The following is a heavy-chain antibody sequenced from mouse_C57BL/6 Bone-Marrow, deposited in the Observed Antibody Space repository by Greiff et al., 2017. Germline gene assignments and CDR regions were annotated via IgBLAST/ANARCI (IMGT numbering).Heavy chain of an antibody. D-gene: IGHD2-4*01. V-gene: IGHV5-2*01. CDR2: INSDGGST. J-gene: IGHJ4*01. CDR1: EYEFPSHD. Sequence: EVKLVESGGGLVQPGESLKLSCESNEYEFPSHDMSWVRKTPEKRLELVAAINSDGGSTYSPDTMERRFIISRDNTKKTLYLQMSSLRSEDTALYDCARQSTMITTGAMDYWGQGTSVTVSA. CDR3: ARQSTMITTGAMDY.